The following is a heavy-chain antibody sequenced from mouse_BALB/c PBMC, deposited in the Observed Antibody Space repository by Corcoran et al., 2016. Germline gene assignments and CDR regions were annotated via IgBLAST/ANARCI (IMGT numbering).Heavy chain of an antibody. CDR1: GYSFTGYY. V-gene: IGHV1-26*01. Sequence: EVQLQESGPELVKPGASVTLSCTASGYSFTGYYMHWVKHSHVKSLEWIGRINPYNGANSYNQNFKDKASLTVDKSSSTAYMELHSLTSEDSAVYYCARSDAGTGFDYWGQGTTLPVS. CDR3: ARSDAGTGFDY. J-gene: IGHJ2*01. D-gene: IGHD3-3*01. CDR2: INPYNGAN.